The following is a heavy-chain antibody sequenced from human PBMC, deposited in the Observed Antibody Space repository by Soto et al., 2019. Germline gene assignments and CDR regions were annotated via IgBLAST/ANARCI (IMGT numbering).Heavy chain of an antibody. CDR2: IIPLFGTT. CDR1: GDTFKNYL. J-gene: IGHJ6*02. CDR3: AAELGFGKLSVV. D-gene: IGHD3-10*01. V-gene: IGHV1-69*05. Sequence: ASVKVSCKASGDTFKNYLISWVRQAPGQGLEWMGGIIPLFGTTDFAQRFQGRLTITTDESTTTAYMELSRLRSEDTATYYCAAELGFGKLSVVWGQGTTVTVSS.